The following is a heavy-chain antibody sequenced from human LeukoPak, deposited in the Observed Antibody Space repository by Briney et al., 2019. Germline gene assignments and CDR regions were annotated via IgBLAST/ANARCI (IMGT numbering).Heavy chain of an antibody. CDR2: IIPIFGTA. V-gene: IGHV1-69*13. D-gene: IGHD6-13*01. CDR3: ARGVYGQQLVLNWFDP. J-gene: IGHJ5*02. CDR1: GGTFSSYA. Sequence: ASVKVSCKASGGTFSSYAISWVRQAPGQGLEWMGGIIPIFGTANYAQKFQGRVTITADEFTSTAYMELSSLRSEDTAVYYCARGVYGQQLVLNWFDPWGQGTLVTVSS.